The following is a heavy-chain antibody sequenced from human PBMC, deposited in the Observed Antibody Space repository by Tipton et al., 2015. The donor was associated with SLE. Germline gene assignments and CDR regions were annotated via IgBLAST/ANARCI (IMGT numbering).Heavy chain of an antibody. D-gene: IGHD5-12*01. CDR1: GYSISSGYY. V-gene: IGHV4-38-2*02. J-gene: IGHJ3*01. CDR3: ARETGSGPAAL. Sequence: TLSLTCTVSGYSISSGYYWARIRQPPGGGLEWIGSISHAGNTYYNPSLKSRLTISLDTSRNQISLELTSVTAAETAMYFCARETGSGPAALWGQGTMVTVSS. CDR2: ISHAGNT.